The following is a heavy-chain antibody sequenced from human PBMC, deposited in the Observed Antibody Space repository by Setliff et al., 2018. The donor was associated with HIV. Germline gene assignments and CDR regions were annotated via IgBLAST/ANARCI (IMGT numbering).Heavy chain of an antibody. CDR2: IAHTGRA. J-gene: IGHJ1*01. CDR3: AKMGDYYDGSGYNYPFNI. CDR1: GFSTTTGYS. D-gene: IGHD3-22*01. V-gene: IGHV4-38-2*01. Sequence: SETLSLTCAVSGFSTTTGYSWGWIRQPAGTGLEWIGTIAHTGRANYSPSLESRATISLDTSTNHFPLRLASVTAADAAVYFCAKMGDYYDGSGYNYPFNIWGQGTLVTVS.